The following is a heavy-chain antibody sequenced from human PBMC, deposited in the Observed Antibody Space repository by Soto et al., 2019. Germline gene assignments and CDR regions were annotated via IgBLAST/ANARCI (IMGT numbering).Heavy chain of an antibody. Sequence: LGESLKISCKGSGYSFTSYWIGWVRQMPGKGLEWMGIIYPGDSDTRYSPSFQGQVTISADKSISTAYLQWSSLKASDTAMYYCARQARQLVLMYYYYYMHVWGKGTTVTVSS. CDR1: GYSFTSYW. J-gene: IGHJ6*03. V-gene: IGHV5-51*01. CDR2: IYPGDSDT. D-gene: IGHD6-13*01. CDR3: ARQARQLVLMYYYYYMHV.